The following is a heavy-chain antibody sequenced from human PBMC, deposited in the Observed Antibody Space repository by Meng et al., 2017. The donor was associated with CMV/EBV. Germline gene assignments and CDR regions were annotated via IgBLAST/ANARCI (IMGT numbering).Heavy chain of an antibody. CDR2: IQVIGHT. V-gene: IGHV4-4*07. CDR1: GAAIKNYD. CDR3: AGSRPGGGACDY. J-gene: IGHJ4*02. Sequence: DSRPGLVKPSELLSVPFIVSGAAIKNYDWNWFSQPAGQGLEWIGLIQVIGHTVYNPSLTSRGTVSLDASTSKFSLTVNAVAAADTATYYCAGSRPGGGACDYWGQGILVTVSS. D-gene: IGHD3-16*01.